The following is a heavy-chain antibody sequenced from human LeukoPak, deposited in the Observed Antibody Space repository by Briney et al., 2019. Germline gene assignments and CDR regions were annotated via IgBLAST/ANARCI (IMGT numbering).Heavy chain of an antibody. J-gene: IGHJ4*02. CDR1: GYTFTSYG. V-gene: IGHV1-18*01. CDR3: ARDASGIVGATTFDY. D-gene: IGHD1-26*01. CDR2: ISAYIGNT. Sequence: ASVKVSCKASGYTFTSYGISWVRQAPGQGLEWMGWISAYIGNTNYAQKLQGRATMTTDTSTSTAYMELRSLRSDATDGYYCARDASGIVGATTFDYWGQGTLVTVSS.